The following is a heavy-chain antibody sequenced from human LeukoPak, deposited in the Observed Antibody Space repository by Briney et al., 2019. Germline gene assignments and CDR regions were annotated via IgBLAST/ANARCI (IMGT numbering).Heavy chain of an antibody. Sequence: GGSLRLSCAASGFTFSSYWMSWVRQAPGKGLEWVANIKQDGSEKYYVDSAKGRFTISRDNAKNSLYLQMNSLRAEDTAVYYCARVHTMVRGVIHPGFDYWGQGTLVTVSS. CDR3: ARVHTMVRGVIHPGFDY. V-gene: IGHV3-7*01. CDR1: GFTFSSYW. CDR2: IKQDGSEK. D-gene: IGHD3-10*01. J-gene: IGHJ4*02.